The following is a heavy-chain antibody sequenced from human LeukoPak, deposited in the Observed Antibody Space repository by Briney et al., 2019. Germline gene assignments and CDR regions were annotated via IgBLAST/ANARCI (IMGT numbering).Heavy chain of an antibody. CDR1: RFTFSDYY. D-gene: IGHD2-2*01. CDR2: ISSSGSTI. J-gene: IGHJ3*02. V-gene: IGHV3-11*01. Sequence: GGSLRLSCAASRFTFSDYYMSWIRQAPGKGLEWVSYISSSGSTIYYADSVKGRFTISRDNAKNSLYLQMNSLRAEDTAVYYCVVSEANGAFDIWGQGTMVTVSS. CDR3: VVSEANGAFDI.